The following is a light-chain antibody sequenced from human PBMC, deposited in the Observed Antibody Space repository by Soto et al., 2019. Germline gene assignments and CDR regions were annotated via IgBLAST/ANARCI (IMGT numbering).Light chain of an antibody. V-gene: IGLV2-11*01. CDR1: SIYVCGYNY. CDR3: FSYAGGYTFDV. Sequence: QSALTQPRSVSGSPGQSVAISCTGTSIYVCGYNYVSWYQQHPGKAPKLIIYDVNKRPSGVPDRFSCSKSGNTASLTISGLQAEDEADYYCFSYAGGYTFDVFGTGTKVTVL. CDR2: DVN. J-gene: IGLJ1*01.